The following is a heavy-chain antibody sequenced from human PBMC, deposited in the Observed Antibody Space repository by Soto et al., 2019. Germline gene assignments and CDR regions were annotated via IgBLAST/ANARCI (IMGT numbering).Heavy chain of an antibody. J-gene: IGHJ4*02. V-gene: IGHV4-4*07. D-gene: IGHD6-13*01. CDR2: IYASGNT. CDR3: ARESRSALGTVEH. Sequence: SETLSLTCTVSGASISDYYWSWIRQPAGKGLECIGRIYASGNTYYNPSLKSRVTMSVDTSKNQFSLTLNSVTAADTAVYYCARESRSALGTVEHWGRGTLVTVSS. CDR1: GASISDYY.